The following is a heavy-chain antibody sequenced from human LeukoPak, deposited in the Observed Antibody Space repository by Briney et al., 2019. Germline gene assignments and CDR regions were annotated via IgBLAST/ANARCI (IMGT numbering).Heavy chain of an antibody. J-gene: IGHJ6*02. D-gene: IGHD3-10*01. CDR3: ARGGQYGSGSYYTYYYYGMDV. V-gene: IGHV4-4*07. Sequence: SETLSLTCTASGGSPSSYYWRWIRQPARKGREWIGRIYTSRSTNYNPSLKSRVTMSVDASKNQFSLKLSSVTAADTAVYYCARGGQYGSGSYYTYYYYGMDVWGQGTTVTVSS. CDR2: IYTSRST. CDR1: GGSPSSYY.